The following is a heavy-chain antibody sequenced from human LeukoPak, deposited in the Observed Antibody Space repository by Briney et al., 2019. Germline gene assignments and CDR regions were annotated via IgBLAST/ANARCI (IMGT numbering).Heavy chain of an antibody. V-gene: IGHV3-11*06. CDR1: GFTFSDHY. J-gene: IGHJ4*02. CDR2: ISSSNGYI. CDR3: AREGSRGYYHPIDY. D-gene: IGHD3-22*01. Sequence: GGSLRLSCAASGFTFSDHYMGWVRQAPGKGLEWVSSISSSNGYIYYADSLKGRFTISRDNAKNSLYLQMDSLRAEDTAVYYCAREGSRGYYHPIDYWGQGTLVTVSS.